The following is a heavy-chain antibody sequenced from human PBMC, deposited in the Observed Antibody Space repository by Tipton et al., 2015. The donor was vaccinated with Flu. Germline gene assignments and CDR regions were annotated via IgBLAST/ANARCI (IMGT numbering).Heavy chain of an antibody. J-gene: IGHJ4*02. D-gene: IGHD3-22*01. CDR3: ARGYDSSGYSGPVDY. Sequence: TLSLTCAVYGGSFSGYYWSWIRQPPGKGLEWIGEINHSGSTNYNPSLKSRVTISVDTSKNQFSLKLSSVTAADTAVYYCARGYDSSGYSGPVDYWGQGTLVTVSS. CDR2: INHSGST. V-gene: IGHV4-34*01. CDR1: GGSFSGYY.